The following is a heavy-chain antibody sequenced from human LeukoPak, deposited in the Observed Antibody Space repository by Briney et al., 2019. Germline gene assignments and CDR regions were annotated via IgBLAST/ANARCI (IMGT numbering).Heavy chain of an antibody. CDR1: VYTFTSSD. V-gene: IGHV1-8*01. D-gene: IGHD6-25*01. Sequence: ASVTVSFTASVYTFTSSDINWVRQAAGQGLEWMGWINPNSGRTGYAQKFQGRVTMTENTSISTAYMELSSLRFDDTAVYYCARGRSGLAAAGTYDYWGQGTLITVSS. J-gene: IGHJ4*02. CDR3: ARGRSGLAAAGTYDY. CDR2: INPNSGRT.